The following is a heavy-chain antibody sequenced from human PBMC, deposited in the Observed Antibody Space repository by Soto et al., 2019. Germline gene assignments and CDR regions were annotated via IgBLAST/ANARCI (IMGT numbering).Heavy chain of an antibody. V-gene: IGHV3-15*01. CDR1: GITFSKAW. Sequence: EGQLVESGGGLVKPGGSLRLSCAASGITFSKAWMSWVRQAPGKGLEWVGRIKSKTDGGTTDYAAPAKGRFTISRDDSENRLYLQMNSLKTEDTAVYYWTTSSYFGMDLWGQGTTVTVSS. J-gene: IGHJ6*02. CDR3: TTSSYFGMDL. CDR2: IKSKTDGGTT.